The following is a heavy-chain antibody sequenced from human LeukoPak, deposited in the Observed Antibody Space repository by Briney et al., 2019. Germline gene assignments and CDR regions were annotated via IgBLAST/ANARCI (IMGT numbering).Heavy chain of an antibody. CDR2: ISYDGSNK. D-gene: IGHD3-3*01. Sequence: GGSLRLSCAASGFTFSSYAMHWVRQAPGKGLEWVAVISYDGSNKYYADSVKGRFTISRDNSKNTPYLQMNSLRAEDTAVYYCAREVVTMEGTNWFDPWGQGTLVTVSS. V-gene: IGHV3-30-3*01. CDR3: AREVVTMEGTNWFDP. CDR1: GFTFSSYA. J-gene: IGHJ5*02.